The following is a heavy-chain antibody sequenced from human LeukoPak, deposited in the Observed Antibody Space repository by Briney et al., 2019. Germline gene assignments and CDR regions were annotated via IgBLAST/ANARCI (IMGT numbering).Heavy chain of an antibody. V-gene: IGHV4-34*01. CDR1: GGSISSYY. CDR3: ARGRLGSYDY. Sequence: PSETLSLTCTVSGGSISSYYWSWIRQPPGKGLEWIGEINHSGSTNYNPSLKSRVTISVDTSKNQFSLKLSSVTAADTAVYYCARGRLGSYDYWGQGTLVTVSS. D-gene: IGHD1-26*01. J-gene: IGHJ4*02. CDR2: INHSGST.